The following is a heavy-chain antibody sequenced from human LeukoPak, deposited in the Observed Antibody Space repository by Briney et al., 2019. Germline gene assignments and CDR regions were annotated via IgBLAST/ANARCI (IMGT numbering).Heavy chain of an antibody. CDR3: ARTHGDYLPGWFDP. D-gene: IGHD4-17*01. CDR2: IYYSGST. CDR1: GGSISSGVYY. Sequence: TLSLTCTVSGGSISSGVYYWSWIRQHPGKGLEWIGYIYYSGSTYYNPSLKSRVTISVDTSKNQFSLKLSSVTAADTAVYYCARTHGDYLPGWFDPWGQGTLVTVSS. J-gene: IGHJ5*02. V-gene: IGHV4-31*03.